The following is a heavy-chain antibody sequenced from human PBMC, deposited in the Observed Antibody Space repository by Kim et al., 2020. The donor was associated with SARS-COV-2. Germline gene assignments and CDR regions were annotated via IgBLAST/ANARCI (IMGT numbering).Heavy chain of an antibody. CDR3: AKGDYYDSSGYYSATFFDY. CDR1: GFTFSSYA. V-gene: IGHV3-23*01. D-gene: IGHD3-22*01. J-gene: IGHJ4*02. Sequence: GGSLRLSCAASGFTFSSYAMSWVRQAPGKGLKWVSAISGSGGSTYYADSVKGRFTISRDNSKNTLYLQMNSLRAEDTAVYYCAKGDYYDSSGYYSATFFDYWGQGTLVTVSS. CDR2: ISGSGGST.